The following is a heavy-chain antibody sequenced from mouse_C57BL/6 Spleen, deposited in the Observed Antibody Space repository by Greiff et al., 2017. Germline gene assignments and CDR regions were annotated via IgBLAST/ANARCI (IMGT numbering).Heavy chain of an antibody. V-gene: IGHV14-1*01. D-gene: IGHD1-1*01. CDR2: IDPEGGDT. CDR3: SAGSDGSSRDLDY. Sequence: VQLQQSGAELVRPGASVKLSCTASGFNFKGYYMHWVKQRPGQGLEWIGMIDPEGGDTEYDQKFQGKATMTADTASNTAYMQLSSRTSEDTAVDDYSAGSDGSSRDLDYWGKGTTLTVSS. CDR1: GFNFKGYY. J-gene: IGHJ2*01.